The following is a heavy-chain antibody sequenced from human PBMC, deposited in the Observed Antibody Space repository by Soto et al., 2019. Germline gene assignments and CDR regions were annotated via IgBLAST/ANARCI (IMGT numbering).Heavy chain of an antibody. Sequence: SETLSLTCTVSGGSISSGGYYWSWIRQHPGKGLEWIGYIYYSGSTYYNPSLKSRVTISVDTSKNQFSLKLSSVTAADMAVYYCAREQQPGLNFDYWGQGTLVTVSS. V-gene: IGHV4-31*03. D-gene: IGHD6-13*01. J-gene: IGHJ4*02. CDR1: GGSISSGGYY. CDR2: IYYSGST. CDR3: AREQQPGLNFDY.